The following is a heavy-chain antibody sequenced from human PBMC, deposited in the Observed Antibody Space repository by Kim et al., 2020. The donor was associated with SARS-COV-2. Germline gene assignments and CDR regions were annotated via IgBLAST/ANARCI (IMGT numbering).Heavy chain of an antibody. CDR3: TTVVWDWNRIYYYYGMDV. V-gene: IGHV3-15*01. Sequence: GGSLRLSCAASGFTFSNAWMSWVRQAPGKGLEWVGRIKSKTDGGTTDYAAPVKGRFTISRDDSKNTLYLQMDSLKTEDTAVYYCTTVVWDWNRIYYYYGMDVWGQGTTVTVSS. J-gene: IGHJ6*02. CDR1: GFTFSNAW. D-gene: IGHD1-1*01. CDR2: IKSKTDGGTT.